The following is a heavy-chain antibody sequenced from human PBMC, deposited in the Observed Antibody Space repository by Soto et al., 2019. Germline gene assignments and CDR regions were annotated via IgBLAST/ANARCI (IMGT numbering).Heavy chain of an antibody. D-gene: IGHD2-2*01. J-gene: IGHJ4*01. CDR2: INPGGDST. Sequence: SVKVSCKASGYTFTSYYMHWVRQAPGQGLEWMGIINPGGDSTSYAQKFQGRVSMTRDTSTSTIYMELSSLRYEDTAVYYCARRNCKSTSCFFDYWGHGTLVTVSS. V-gene: IGHV1-46*01. CDR3: ARRNCKSTSCFFDY. CDR1: GYTFTSYY.